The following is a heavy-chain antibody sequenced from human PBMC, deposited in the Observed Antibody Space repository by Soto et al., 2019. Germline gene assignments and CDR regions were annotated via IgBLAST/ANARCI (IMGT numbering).Heavy chain of an antibody. J-gene: IGHJ4*02. Sequence: SETLSLTCSVSGGSISGANNYWNWIRQHPGKGLEWIGYIFYTGTTYYNPSLKSRVTMSVDTSENKFSLKLTSVTAADTAVYYCARTAYSIFHYFDKWGQGTLVTVSS. CDR2: IFYTGTT. D-gene: IGHD4-4*01. V-gene: IGHV4-31*03. CDR3: ARTAYSIFHYFDK. CDR1: GGSISGANNY.